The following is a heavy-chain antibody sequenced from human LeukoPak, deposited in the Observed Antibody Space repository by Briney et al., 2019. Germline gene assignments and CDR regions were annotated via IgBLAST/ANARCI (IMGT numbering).Heavy chain of an antibody. CDR2: IHPSGTT. D-gene: IGHD1-1*01. J-gene: IGHJ4*02. CDR3: ATERERRITD. CDR1: GFSISLGYY. Sequence: PSETLSLTCDVSGFSISLGYYWVWIRQPAGQGLEWIGSIHPSGTTFYNSSLNSRITMTIDAPKNQFSLRLSLVTAVDTAVYFWATERERRITDWGQGTLVTVSS. V-gene: IGHV4-38-2*02.